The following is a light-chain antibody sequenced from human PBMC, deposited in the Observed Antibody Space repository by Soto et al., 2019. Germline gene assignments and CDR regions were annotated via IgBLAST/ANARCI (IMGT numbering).Light chain of an antibody. V-gene: IGKV2-30*01. Sequence: DVVMTQSPLSLPVTLGQPASISCRSSQSLVYSDGNTYLNWFQQRPGQSQRRLIYKVSNRDSGVPDRFSGSGSGTDFTLKISRVEAEDVGVYYCMQGTQSPFGGGTKVEIK. CDR2: KVS. J-gene: IGKJ4*01. CDR1: QSLVYSDGNTY. CDR3: MQGTQSP.